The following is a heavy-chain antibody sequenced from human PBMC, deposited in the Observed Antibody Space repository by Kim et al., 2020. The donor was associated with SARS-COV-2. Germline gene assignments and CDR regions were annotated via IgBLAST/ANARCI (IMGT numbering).Heavy chain of an antibody. CDR1: GFTFSSYS. CDR3: ARGDTGYTILLDAVEI. V-gene: IGHV3-21*04. Sequence: GGSLRLSCAASGFTFSSYSMNWVRQAPGKGLEWVSSISSSSSYTYYADSVKGRFTISRDNSKNSLYLQMNSLRAEDTAVYYCARGDTGYTILLDAVEIWGEETMVTVSS. J-gene: IGHJ3*02. D-gene: IGHD5-12*01. CDR2: ISSSSSYT.